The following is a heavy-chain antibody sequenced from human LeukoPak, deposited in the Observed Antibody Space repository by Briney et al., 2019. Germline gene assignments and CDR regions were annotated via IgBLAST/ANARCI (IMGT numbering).Heavy chain of an antibody. D-gene: IGHD6-13*01. J-gene: IGHJ6*03. CDR2: IRYDGSNK. Sequence: GGSLRLSCAASGFTFSSYGMHWVRQAPGKGLEWVAFIRYDGSNKYYADSVKGRFTISRDNSKNTLYLQMNSLRAEDTAVYYCAKGVSWVAADLLCYMDVWGKGTTVTISS. CDR1: GFTFSSYG. CDR3: AKGVSWVAADLLCYMDV. V-gene: IGHV3-30*02.